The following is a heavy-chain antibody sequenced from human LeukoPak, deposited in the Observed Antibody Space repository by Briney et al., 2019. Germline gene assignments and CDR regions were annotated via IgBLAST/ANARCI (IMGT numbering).Heavy chain of an antibody. J-gene: IGHJ3*02. CDR2: IYYSGST. Sequence: PSETLSLTCTVSGGSISSYYWSWIRQPPGKGLEWIGYIYYSGSTNYNPSLKSRVTISVDTSKNQFSLKLSSVTAADTAVYCCARVFYDSSGHNAFDIWGQGTMVTVSS. CDR1: GGSISSYY. V-gene: IGHV4-59*01. D-gene: IGHD3-22*01. CDR3: ARVFYDSSGHNAFDI.